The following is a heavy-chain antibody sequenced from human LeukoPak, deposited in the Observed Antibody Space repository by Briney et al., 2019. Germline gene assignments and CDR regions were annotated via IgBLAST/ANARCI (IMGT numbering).Heavy chain of an antibody. CDR2: INWNGGST. Sequence: PGGSLRLSCAASGFTFDDYGMSWVRQAPGKGPEWVSGINWNGGSTGYADSVKGRFTISRDNAKNSLYLQMNSLRAEDTALYYCARMYYYDSSGYLDYWGQGTLVTVSS. J-gene: IGHJ4*02. V-gene: IGHV3-20*04. CDR3: ARMYYYDSSGYLDY. D-gene: IGHD3-22*01. CDR1: GFTFDDYG.